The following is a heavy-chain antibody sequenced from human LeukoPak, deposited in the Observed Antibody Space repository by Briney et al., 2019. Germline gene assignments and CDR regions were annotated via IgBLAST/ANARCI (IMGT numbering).Heavy chain of an antibody. CDR2: ISGSGGST. Sequence: GGSLRLSCAASGFTFSSYGMSWVRQAPGKGLEWVSAISGSGGSTYYADSVKGRFTISRDNSKNTLYLQMNSLRAEDTAVYYCVRSGVFYYYMDVWGKGTTVTVSS. J-gene: IGHJ6*03. CDR1: GFTFSSYG. CDR3: VRSGVFYYYMDV. V-gene: IGHV3-23*01. D-gene: IGHD2-8*01.